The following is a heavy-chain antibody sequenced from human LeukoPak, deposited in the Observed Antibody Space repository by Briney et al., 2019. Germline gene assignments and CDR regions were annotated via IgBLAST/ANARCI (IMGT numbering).Heavy chain of an antibody. CDR1: GGTFSSYA. V-gene: IGHV1-69*05. D-gene: IGHD1-26*01. J-gene: IGHJ4*02. CDR2: IIPIFGTA. CDR3: ARGHHGSFDY. Sequence: VASVKVSCKASGGTFSSYAISWVRQAPGQGLEWIGGIIPIFGTANYAQKFQGRVTITTDESTSTAYMELSSLRSEDTAVYYCARGHHGSFDYWGQGTLVTVSS.